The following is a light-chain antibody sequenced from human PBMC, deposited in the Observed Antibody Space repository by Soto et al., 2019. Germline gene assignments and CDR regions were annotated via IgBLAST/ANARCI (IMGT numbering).Light chain of an antibody. Sequence: DIVMTQSPLSLPVTPGEPASISCRSSQSLLHSNGYNYLDWYLQKPGQSPQLLIYLGSDRASGVPDRFSGSGSSTDFTLKIRRVEAEDVGVYYCMQALQTPWTFGQGTKVEIK. CDR3: MQALQTPWT. CDR2: LGS. CDR1: QSLLHSNGYNY. J-gene: IGKJ1*01. V-gene: IGKV2-28*01.